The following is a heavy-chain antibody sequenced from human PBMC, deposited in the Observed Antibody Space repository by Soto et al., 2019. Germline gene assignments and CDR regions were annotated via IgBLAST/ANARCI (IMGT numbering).Heavy chain of an antibody. CDR3: ARAAVAFEAFDL. Sequence: QIQLQQSGPGLVKPSQTLSLTCVISGDSVSTNSATWNWLRQSPSRGLECLGRTYLRSKWYNEYAVSVKSRIPIRPDTSKNLLSLHLRSVTPEDTAVYFFARAAVAFEAFDLWGQGTVVTVSS. CDR2: TYLRSKWYN. V-gene: IGHV6-1*01. D-gene: IGHD2-15*01. CDR1: GDSVSTNSAT. J-gene: IGHJ3*01.